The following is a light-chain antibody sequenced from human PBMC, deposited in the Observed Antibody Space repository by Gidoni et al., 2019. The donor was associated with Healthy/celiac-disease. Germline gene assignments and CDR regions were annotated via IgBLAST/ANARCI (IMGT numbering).Light chain of an antibody. Sequence: QSVLTQPPSVFGAPGQRVPISCTGGGSNIRAGYDVHWYQQLPGTAPKLLIYGNINRPSGVPDRFSGSNSGTSASLAITGLQAEDEAEYYCQSYDSSLSGYVVFGGGTKLTVL. V-gene: IGLV1-40*01. CDR1: GSNIRAGYD. J-gene: IGLJ2*01. CDR3: QSYDSSLSGYVV. CDR2: GNI.